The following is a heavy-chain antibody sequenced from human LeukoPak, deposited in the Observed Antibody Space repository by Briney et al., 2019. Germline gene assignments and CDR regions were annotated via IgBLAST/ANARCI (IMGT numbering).Heavy chain of an antibody. D-gene: IGHD2-21*01. Sequence: SETLSLTCTVSGGSISGYFWSYIRQPAGKGLEWIGRIYTSGATNYNPSLKSRLTMSIDTSKQQFSLELRSVTAADTAVYYCARGTISFSRDAGGHYNSNGAFHIWGQGTRVTVSS. V-gene: IGHV4-4*07. CDR2: IYTSGAT. CDR1: GGSISGYF. J-gene: IGHJ3*02. CDR3: ARGTISFSRDAGGHYNSNGAFHI.